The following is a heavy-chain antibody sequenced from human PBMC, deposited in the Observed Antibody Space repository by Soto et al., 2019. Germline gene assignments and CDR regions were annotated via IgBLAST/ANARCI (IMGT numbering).Heavy chain of an antibody. CDR3: AKCRPGARDNNYDFWSGFDY. J-gene: IGHJ4*02. Sequence: EVQLVESGGGLVQPGRSLRLSCAASGFTFDDYAMHWVRQAPGKGLEWVSGISWNSGSIGYADSVKGRFTISRGNAKNSLYLQMNSLRAEDTALYYCAKCRPGARDNNYDFWSGFDYWGQGTLVTVSP. CDR1: GFTFDDYA. CDR2: ISWNSGSI. V-gene: IGHV3-9*01. D-gene: IGHD3-3*01.